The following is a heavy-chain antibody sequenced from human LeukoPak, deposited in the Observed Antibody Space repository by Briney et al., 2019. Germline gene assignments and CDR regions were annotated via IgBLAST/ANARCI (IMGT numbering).Heavy chain of an antibody. V-gene: IGHV7-4-1*02. D-gene: IGHD2-2*01. Sequence: ASVKVSCKASGGTFSSYAISWVRQAPGQGLEWMGWINTNTGNPTYAQGFTGRFVFSLDTSVSTAYLQISSLKAEDTAVYYCARLETIVVVPAAMAKYGMDVWGQGTTVTVSS. CDR1: GGTFSSYA. J-gene: IGHJ6*02. CDR2: INTNTGNP. CDR3: ARLETIVVVPAAMAKYGMDV.